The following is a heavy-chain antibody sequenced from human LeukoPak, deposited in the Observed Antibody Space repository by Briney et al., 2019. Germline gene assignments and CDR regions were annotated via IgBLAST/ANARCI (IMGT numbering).Heavy chain of an antibody. J-gene: IGHJ6*02. D-gene: IGHD6-13*01. V-gene: IGHV3-30*18. CDR3: AKDQTGYSSSWYSYGYYGMDV. Sequence: ISYDXXXXYYPDSVKGGFTISRDNSKKRVYLQMNSVRGEDTAVYYCAKDQTGYSSSWYSYGYYGMDVWGQGTTVTVSS. CDR2: ISYDXXXX.